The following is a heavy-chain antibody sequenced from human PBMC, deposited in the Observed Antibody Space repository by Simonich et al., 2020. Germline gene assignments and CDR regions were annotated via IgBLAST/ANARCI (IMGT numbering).Heavy chain of an antibody. V-gene: IGHV4-59*01. CDR1: GGSISSYY. CDR2: IYYSGRT. Sequence: QVQLQESGPGLVKPSETLSLTCTVSGGSISSYYWSWIRQPPGKGLEWFGYIYYSGRTNYTPSLKSRVTITVDTSKNQFSLKLSSVTAADTAVYYCARGGLYFDYWGQGTLVTVSS. D-gene: IGHD2-15*01. CDR3: ARGGLYFDY. J-gene: IGHJ4*02.